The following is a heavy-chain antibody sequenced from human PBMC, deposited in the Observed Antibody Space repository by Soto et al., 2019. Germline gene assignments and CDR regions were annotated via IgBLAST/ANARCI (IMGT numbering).Heavy chain of an antibody. V-gene: IGHV3-23*01. CDR1: GFSFSSYA. CDR3: AKDLEYNWNYVDAFDI. D-gene: IGHD1-7*01. Sequence: EEQLLESGGGLVQPGGSLKLSCAASGFSFSSYAMSWVRQAPGTGLEWVSGISGSGAYTNYADSVKGRFTISRDKSKKTLYLQMNRLRAEDTAVYYCAKDLEYNWNYVDAFDIWGQGTVVTGSS. J-gene: IGHJ3*02. CDR2: ISGSGAYT.